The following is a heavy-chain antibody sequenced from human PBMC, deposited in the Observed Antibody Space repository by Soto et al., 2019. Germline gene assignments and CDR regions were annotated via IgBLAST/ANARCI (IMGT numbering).Heavy chain of an antibody. J-gene: IGHJ4*02. D-gene: IGHD2-2*01. V-gene: IGHV1-3*01. CDR1: GYTFTSYA. CDR3: ARADSPDLVVGPAAMLDFDY. CDR2: SNAGNDNT. Sequence: QVQLVQSGAEVKKPGASVKVSCKASGYTFTSYAMHWVRQAPGQRLERMGWSNAGNDNTKYSQKFQGRVTSTRDTSASTAYMELSSLRSEDTAVYYCARADSPDLVVGPAAMLDFDYWGQGTLVTVSS.